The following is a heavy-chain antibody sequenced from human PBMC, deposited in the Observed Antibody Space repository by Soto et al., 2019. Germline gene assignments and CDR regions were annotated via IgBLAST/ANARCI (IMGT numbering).Heavy chain of an antibody. D-gene: IGHD6-13*01. Sequence: EVQLLESGGGLVQPGGSLRLSCAASGFTFSSYAMSWVRQAPGKGLEWVSAISGGTSSTYYADSVKGRFTISRDNSKNTLYLQMHSLRAEDTAVYYCAKERWAAAGTPTLDSWGQGTLVTVSS. CDR1: GFTFSSYA. CDR2: ISGGTSST. CDR3: AKERWAAAGTPTLDS. J-gene: IGHJ4*02. V-gene: IGHV3-23*01.